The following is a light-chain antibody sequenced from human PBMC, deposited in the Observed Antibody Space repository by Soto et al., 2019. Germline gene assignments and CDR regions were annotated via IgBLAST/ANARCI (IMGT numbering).Light chain of an antibody. CDR3: SSYISSSTLYV. J-gene: IGLJ1*01. CDR2: DVS. V-gene: IGLV2-14*01. CDR1: SRDVGGYNY. Sequence: QSVLTQPASVSGSPGQSITISCTGISRDVGGYNYVSWYQQHPGKAPKVMIYDVSNRPSGISNRFSGSKSGNTASLTISGLQAEHEADYYCSSYISSSTLYVFGTGTKLTVL.